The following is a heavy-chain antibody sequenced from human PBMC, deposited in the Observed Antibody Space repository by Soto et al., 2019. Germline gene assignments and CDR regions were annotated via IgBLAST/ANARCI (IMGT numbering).Heavy chain of an antibody. CDR2: MNCSGST. J-gene: IGHJ4*02. CDR1: CGSFIGYY. D-gene: IGHD3-10*01. Sequence: PSETVSLTCAFYCGSFIGYYWTWIRQPLGKGLEWIGEMNCSGSTNYNSSLKSRVTISVDTSQNQFSLNLSSVTAADTAVYYCARRYYGSGIHFDYWGQGPLVTVSS. V-gene: IGHV4-34*01. CDR3: ARRYYGSGIHFDY.